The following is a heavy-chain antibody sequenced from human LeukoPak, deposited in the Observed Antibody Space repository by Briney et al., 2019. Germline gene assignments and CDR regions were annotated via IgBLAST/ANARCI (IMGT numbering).Heavy chain of an antibody. CDR3: ARATRLGYCSSSSCYAHNDY. D-gene: IGHD2-2*01. Sequence: GSLRLSCAASGFTFSSYAMSWVRQAPGKGLEWVSAISGSSVSTYYAASVKGRFTISRDNSKNTLYLQMNSLRAEDTAVYYCARATRLGYCSSSSCYAHNDYWGQGTLVTVSS. CDR1: GFTFSSYA. CDR2: ISGSSVST. J-gene: IGHJ4*02. V-gene: IGHV3-23*01.